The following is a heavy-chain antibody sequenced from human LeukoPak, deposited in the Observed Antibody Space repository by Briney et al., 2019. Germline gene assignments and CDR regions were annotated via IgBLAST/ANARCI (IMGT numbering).Heavy chain of an antibody. Sequence: SETLSLTCAVSGYSISSGYYWGWIRQPPGKGLEWIGTIYHSGSTYYNPSLKSRVTISVDTSKNQFSPKLSSVTAADTAVYYCALAPDGFDHWGQGTLVTVSS. J-gene: IGHJ4*02. CDR1: GYSISSGYY. D-gene: IGHD5-24*01. CDR3: ALAPDGFDH. CDR2: IYHSGST. V-gene: IGHV4-38-2*01.